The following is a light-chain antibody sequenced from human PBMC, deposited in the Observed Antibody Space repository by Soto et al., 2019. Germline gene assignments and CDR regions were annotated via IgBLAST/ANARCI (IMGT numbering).Light chain of an antibody. Sequence: QAALTQPASVSGSPGQSITISCTGTSSDVGGYNYVSWYQQHPGKAPKLMIYEVSNRPSGVSNRFSGSKSGNTDSLTISGLQAEDEADYYCSSSTSSSTSYVFGTGTKVTVL. CDR1: SSDVGGYNY. CDR2: EVS. V-gene: IGLV2-14*01. CDR3: SSSTSSSTSYV. J-gene: IGLJ1*01.